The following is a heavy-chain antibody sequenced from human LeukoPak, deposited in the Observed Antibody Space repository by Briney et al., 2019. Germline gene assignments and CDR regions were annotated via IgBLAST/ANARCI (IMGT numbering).Heavy chain of an antibody. D-gene: IGHD3-10*01. J-gene: IGHJ5*02. V-gene: IGHV3-23*01. Sequence: GGTLRLSCAASGFTFSSYGMNWVRQAPGKGLEWVSAISDSGVNTYYADSVKGRFTVSRDNSKNTLYLQMNSLRAEDTAVYYCAKDRMVRGSNWFDPWGQGTLVTVSS. CDR2: ISDSGVNT. CDR3: AKDRMVRGSNWFDP. CDR1: GFTFSSYG.